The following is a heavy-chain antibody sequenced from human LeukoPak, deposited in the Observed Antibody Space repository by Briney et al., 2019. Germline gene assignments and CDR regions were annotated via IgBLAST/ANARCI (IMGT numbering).Heavy chain of an antibody. CDR3: ARWPIHLGYCSGSLCHKWFDP. CDR1: GGSISDYY. Sequence: SETLSLTCNVYGGSISDYYWNWIRQPPGTGLEWIGYIHHSGTTSSNPSLKSRVTISIDTSKNQFSLNLNSVTAADTANYYCARWPIHLGYCSGSLCHKWFDPWGQGTLVTVSS. D-gene: IGHD2-15*01. J-gene: IGHJ5*02. V-gene: IGHV4-59*08. CDR2: IHHSGTT.